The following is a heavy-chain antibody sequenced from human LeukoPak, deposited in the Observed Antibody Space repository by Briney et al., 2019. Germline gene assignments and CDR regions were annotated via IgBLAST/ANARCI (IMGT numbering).Heavy chain of an antibody. V-gene: IGHV3-48*01. CDR2: ISSSSSTI. J-gene: IGHJ6*03. Sequence: GGSLRLSCAASGFTFSSYSMNWVRQAPGKGLEWVSYISSSSSTIYYADSVKGRFTISRDNAKNSLYLQMNSLRAEDTAVYYCARDTPYYDFWSGYYYYYYMDVWGKGTTVTVS. CDR3: ARDTPYYDFWSGYYYYYYMDV. D-gene: IGHD3-3*01. CDR1: GFTFSSYS.